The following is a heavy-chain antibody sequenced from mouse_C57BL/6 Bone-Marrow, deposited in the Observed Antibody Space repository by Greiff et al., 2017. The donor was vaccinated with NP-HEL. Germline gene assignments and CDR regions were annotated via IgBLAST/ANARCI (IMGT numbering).Heavy chain of an antibody. D-gene: IGHD3-2*02. CDR3: ARDRQLSPDYYAMDY. J-gene: IGHJ4*01. CDR1: GYTFTSYW. Sequence: QVQLKQPGAELVKPGASVKMSCKASGYTFTSYWITWVKQRPGQGLEWIGDIYPGSGSTNYNEKFKSKATLTVDTSSSTAYMQLSSLTSEDSAVYYCARDRQLSPDYYAMDYWGQGTSVTVSS. V-gene: IGHV1-55*01. CDR2: IYPGSGST.